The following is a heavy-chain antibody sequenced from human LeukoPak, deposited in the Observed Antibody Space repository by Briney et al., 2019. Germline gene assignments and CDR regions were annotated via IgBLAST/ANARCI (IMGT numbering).Heavy chain of an antibody. J-gene: IGHJ4*02. V-gene: IGHV1-2*02. CDR1: GYTFTSYD. CDR2: INSNSGGT. CDR3: ARDRDRGSYYLD. Sequence: GASVKVSCKASGYTFTSYDINWVRQATGQGLEWMGWINSNSGGTNYAQKFQGRVTMTRDTSISTAYMELSRLRSDDTAVYYCARDRDRGSYYLDWGQGTLVTVSS. D-gene: IGHD1-26*01.